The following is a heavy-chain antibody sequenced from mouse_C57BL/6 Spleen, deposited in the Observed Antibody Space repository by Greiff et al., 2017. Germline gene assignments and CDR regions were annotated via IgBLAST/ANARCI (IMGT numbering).Heavy chain of an antibody. CDR1: GYAFSSSC. CDR3: ARTGITTLVVYYFAY. Sequence: VQLQQSGAELVKPGASVKISCKASGYAFSSSCMILVKQRPGQGLEWIGNINPSTGCTNYNENFKSKATLTVDKSSSTAYMQLSSLTSEDSAVYYCARTGITTLVVYYFAYWGPGATLTVSS. V-gene: IGHV1-53*01. J-gene: IGHJ2*01. D-gene: IGHD1-1*01. CDR2: INPSTGCT.